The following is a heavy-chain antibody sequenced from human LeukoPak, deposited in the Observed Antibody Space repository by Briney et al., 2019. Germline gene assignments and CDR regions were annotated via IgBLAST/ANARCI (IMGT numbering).Heavy chain of an antibody. V-gene: IGHV4-30-2*01. CDR1: GGSISSGGYS. D-gene: IGHD3-10*01. CDR2: IYHSGST. J-gene: IGHJ4*02. CDR3: ARASRYRGVIIGYYFDY. Sequence: SETLSLTCAVSGGSISSGGYSWSWIRQPPGKGLEWIGYIYHSGSTYYNPSLKSRVTISVDTSKNQFSLKLSSVTAADTAVYYCARASRYRGVIIGYYFDYWGQGTLVTVSS.